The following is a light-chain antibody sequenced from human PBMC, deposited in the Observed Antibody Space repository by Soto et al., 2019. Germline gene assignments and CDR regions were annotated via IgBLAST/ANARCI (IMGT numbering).Light chain of an antibody. J-gene: IGKJ4*01. CDR2: GAS. Sequence: EIVMTQSPATLSVSPGERATLSCRASHTVSSSLAWYQQKPGQAPRLLIYGASTGATDIPARFSGSGSGTDFSLTISRLQSEDFAVYYCLQYHNWPLTFGGGTKVDIK. CDR1: HTVSSS. V-gene: IGKV3-15*01. CDR3: LQYHNWPLT.